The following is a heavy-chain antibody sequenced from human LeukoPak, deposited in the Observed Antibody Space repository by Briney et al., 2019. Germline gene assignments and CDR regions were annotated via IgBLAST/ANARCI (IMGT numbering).Heavy chain of an antibody. Sequence: ASVKVSCKASGYTFTSYDINWVRQATGQGLEWMGWMNPNSGNTGYAQKFQGRVTMIRNTSISTAYMELSSLRSEDTAVYYCARAVHSSSWYYLGSIDYWGQGTLVTVSS. CDR3: ARAVHSSSWYYLGSIDY. D-gene: IGHD6-13*01. CDR2: MNPNSGNT. V-gene: IGHV1-8*01. J-gene: IGHJ4*02. CDR1: GYTFTSYD.